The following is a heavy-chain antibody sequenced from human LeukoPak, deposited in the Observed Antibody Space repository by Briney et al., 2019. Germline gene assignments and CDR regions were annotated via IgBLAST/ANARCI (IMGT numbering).Heavy chain of an antibody. Sequence: PGGSLRLSCAASGFTFSSYSMNWVRQAPGKGLEWVSSISSSSSYIYYADSVKGRFTVSRDNAKNSLYLQMNSLRAEDTAVYYCARDLVPVFRDEITMVRGGTGYWGQGTLVTVSS. CDR1: GFTFSSYS. CDR2: ISSSSSYI. J-gene: IGHJ4*02. V-gene: IGHV3-21*01. D-gene: IGHD3-10*01. CDR3: ARDLVPVFRDEITMVRGGTGY.